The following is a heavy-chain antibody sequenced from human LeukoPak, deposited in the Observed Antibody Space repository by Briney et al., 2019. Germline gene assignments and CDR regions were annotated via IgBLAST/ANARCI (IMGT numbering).Heavy chain of an antibody. CDR2: IASDGSST. Sequence: GGSLRLSCAASGFTFSSYWMNWVRQAPGKGLVWVSRIASDGSSTTYADSVKGRFSISRDNAKNTLYLQMNSLRAEDTAVYYCARETMTAIQTIDYWGQGTLVTVSS. J-gene: IGHJ4*02. CDR3: ARETMTAIQTIDY. CDR1: GFTFSSYW. D-gene: IGHD2-21*02. V-gene: IGHV3-74*01.